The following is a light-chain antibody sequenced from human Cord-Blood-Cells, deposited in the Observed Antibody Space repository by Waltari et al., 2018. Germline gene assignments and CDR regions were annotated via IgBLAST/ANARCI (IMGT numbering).Light chain of an antibody. CDR1: QSISSW. J-gene: IGKJ2*01. CDR3: QQYNSYSYT. CDR2: DAS. V-gene: IGKV1-5*01. Sequence: DIHMTQSPSTLSASVGDRVTITCRASQSISSWLAWYQQKPGKAPKLLIDDASSLESGVPSRFSGSGSGTEFTLTISSLQPDDFATYYCQQYNSYSYTFGQGTKLEIK.